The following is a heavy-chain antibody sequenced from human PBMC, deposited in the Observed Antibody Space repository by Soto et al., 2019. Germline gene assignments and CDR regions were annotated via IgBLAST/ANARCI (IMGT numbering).Heavy chain of an antibody. CDR3: AKGRIAVAAGAFDS. CDR1: GFPFDRYA. Sequence: QVHLVESGGGVVQPGTSLRLSCAASGFPFDRYAIHWVRQAPGKGLEWVAAIWYDGSYTYYGESVKGRFLISRDNSKNTVFLEMNSLRAEDAAVYFCAKGRIAVAAGAFDSWGPGTRVIVSS. D-gene: IGHD6-19*01. V-gene: IGHV3-33*03. J-gene: IGHJ3*01. CDR2: IWYDGSYT.